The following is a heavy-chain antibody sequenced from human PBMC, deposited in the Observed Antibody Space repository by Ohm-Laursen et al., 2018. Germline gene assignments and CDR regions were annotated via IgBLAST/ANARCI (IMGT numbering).Heavy chain of an antibody. CDR2: ISVSGGTT. J-gene: IGHJ6*02. CDR3: AVLELLRYYYYYDMDV. D-gene: IGHD3-3*01. Sequence: SLRLSCSASGFTFNNFGMHWVRQAPGKGLEWVSFISVSGGTTYYRDSVKGRFTISRDNSKNSLYLQMNTLRVDDTAVYYCAVLELLRYYYYYDMDVWGQGTTVTVSS. CDR1: GFTFNNFG. V-gene: IGHV3-23*01.